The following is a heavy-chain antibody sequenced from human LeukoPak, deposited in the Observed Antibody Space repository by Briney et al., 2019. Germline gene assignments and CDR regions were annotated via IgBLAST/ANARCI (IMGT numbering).Heavy chain of an antibody. D-gene: IGHD5-24*01. J-gene: IGHJ4*02. CDR2: IYPGDPDA. CDR3: ARQQRRDGYNYIDY. CDR1: GYSFTTYW. V-gene: IGHV5-51*01. Sequence: GESLKICCKSSGYSFTTYWIGWVRQMPGKGLEWMGIIYPGDPDARYSPSFQGQVTISADKSISTAYLQWSSLKASDTAMYYCARQQRRDGYNYIDYWGQGTLVTVSS.